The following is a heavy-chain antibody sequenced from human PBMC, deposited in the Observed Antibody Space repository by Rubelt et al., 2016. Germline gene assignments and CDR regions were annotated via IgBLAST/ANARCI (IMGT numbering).Heavy chain of an antibody. Sequence: QVQLVQSGSELKKPGASVKVSCKASGYIFTTYPMNWVRQAPGQGLEWMGRINPNSGGTNYAQKFQGRVTMTRDTSISTAYMEQSRLSSDDTAVYYCARDRGDIVVVVAATLGWFDPWGQGTLVTVSS. V-gene: IGHV1-2*06. CDR1: GYIFTTYP. D-gene: IGHD2-15*01. J-gene: IGHJ5*02. CDR3: ARDRGDIVVVVAATLGWFDP. CDR2: INPNSGGT.